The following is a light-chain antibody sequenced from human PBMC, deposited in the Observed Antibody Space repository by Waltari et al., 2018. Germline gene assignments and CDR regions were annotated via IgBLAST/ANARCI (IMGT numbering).Light chain of an antibody. Sequence: EIVMTQSPATLSVSPGERATLSCRASQSVSSNLAWYQQKPGQAPRLLIYSASTRATDIPAKFSGSGSGTEFTLTISILQSEDFAVYYCQQYNNWPPVTFGPGTKVDIK. CDR2: SAS. CDR1: QSVSSN. V-gene: IGKV3-15*01. J-gene: IGKJ3*01. CDR3: QQYNNWPPVT.